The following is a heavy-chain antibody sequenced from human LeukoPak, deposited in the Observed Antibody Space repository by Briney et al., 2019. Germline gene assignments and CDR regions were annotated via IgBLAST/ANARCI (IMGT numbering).Heavy chain of an antibody. J-gene: IGHJ3*02. CDR1: GYTLTGYY. CDR3: ARVVSSSVPFDAFDI. Sequence: ASVKVSCKASGYTLTGYYVHWVPQAPGQGLEWMGWINPNSGGTNYAQKFQGRVTMTRDTSISTAYMELSRLMSDDTAVYYCARVVSSSVPFDAFDIWGQGTMVTVSS. D-gene: IGHD6-6*01. V-gene: IGHV1-2*02. CDR2: INPNSGGT.